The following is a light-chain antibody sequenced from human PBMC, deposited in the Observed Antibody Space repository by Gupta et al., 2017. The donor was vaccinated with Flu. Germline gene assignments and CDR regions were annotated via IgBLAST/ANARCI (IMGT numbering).Light chain of an antibody. J-gene: IGLJ2*01. CDR1: SSNIGSNT. CDR3: AAWDDSLSGGL. V-gene: IGLV1-44*01. Sequence: SSSNIGSNTVNGYQQLAGTAPKVLIYNDNQRPSGVPDRFSASKSGTSASLAVSGLQSEDEADYYCAAWDDSLSGGLFGGGTKLTVL. CDR2: NDN.